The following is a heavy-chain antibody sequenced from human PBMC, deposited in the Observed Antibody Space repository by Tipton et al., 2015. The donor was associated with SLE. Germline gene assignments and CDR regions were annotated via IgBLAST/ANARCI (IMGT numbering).Heavy chain of an antibody. V-gene: IGHV4-59*12. CDR1: GGSISSYY. D-gene: IGHD3-9*01. Sequence: TLSLTCTVSGGSISSYYWSWIRQPPGKGLEWIGYIYYSGSTNYNPSLKSRVTISVDTSKNQFSLNLSSVTAADTAVYYCARGAEDYDILTGYNDYWGQGTLVTVSS. CDR3: ARGAEDYDILTGYNDY. J-gene: IGHJ4*02. CDR2: IYYSGST.